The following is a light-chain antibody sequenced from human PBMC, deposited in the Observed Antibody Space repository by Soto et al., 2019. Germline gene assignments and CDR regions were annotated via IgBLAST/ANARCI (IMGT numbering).Light chain of an antibody. CDR2: GAS. J-gene: IGKJ1*01. CDR1: QSVSTY. V-gene: IGKV3-20*01. Sequence: EIVFTHSPATLSLSPGERATLSCRASQSVSTYLAWYQQRPGQAPRLLIYGASSRATGIPDRFSGSGSGTDFTLTISRLEPEDFAVYYCQQYGSSSRKTFGQGTKVDIK. CDR3: QQYGSSSRKT.